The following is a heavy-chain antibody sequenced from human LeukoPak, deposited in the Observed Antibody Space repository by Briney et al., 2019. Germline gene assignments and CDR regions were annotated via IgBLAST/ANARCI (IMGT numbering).Heavy chain of an antibody. CDR3: TRNDNWGGSSSYPDY. CDR1: GLTFSDYY. Sequence: GGSLRLSCAASGLTFSDYYMNWIRQTPGKGLEWVSYISGIGGYTNYADSVKGRFTISRDNGKNSLYLQMNSLRAEDTAVYYCTRNDNWGGSSSYPDYWGQGTLVTVSS. V-gene: IGHV3-11*06. D-gene: IGHD6-6*01. J-gene: IGHJ4*02. CDR2: ISGIGGYT.